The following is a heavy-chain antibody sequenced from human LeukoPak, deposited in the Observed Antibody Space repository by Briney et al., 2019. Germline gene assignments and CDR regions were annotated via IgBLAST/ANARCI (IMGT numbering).Heavy chain of an antibody. Sequence: TSETLSLTCTVSGGSISSYYWSWIRQPPGKGLEWIGYIYYSGSTNYNPSLKSRVTISVDTSKNQFSLKLGSVTAADTAVYYCARDISGYLGGDAFDIWGQGTMVTVSS. J-gene: IGHJ3*02. V-gene: IGHV4-59*01. CDR1: GGSISSYY. D-gene: IGHD5-12*01. CDR2: IYYSGST. CDR3: ARDISGYLGGDAFDI.